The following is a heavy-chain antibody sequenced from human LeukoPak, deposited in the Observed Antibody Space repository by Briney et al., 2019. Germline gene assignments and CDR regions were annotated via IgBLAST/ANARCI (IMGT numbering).Heavy chain of an antibody. V-gene: IGHV1-69*04. Sequence: SVRVSCKASGDTFTNYGYSWVRQAPGQGLEWMGRIIPILREADYAQKLQGRVTITADKSTSTVYMELSSLRSDDTAVYYCARDDHLRIVGETPAFDIWGQGTMVTVSS. CDR1: GDTFTNYG. J-gene: IGHJ3*02. CDR3: ARDDHLRIVGETPAFDI. D-gene: IGHD1-26*01. CDR2: IIPILREA.